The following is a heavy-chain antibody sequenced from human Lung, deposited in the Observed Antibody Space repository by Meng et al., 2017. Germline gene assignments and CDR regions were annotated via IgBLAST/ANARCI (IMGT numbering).Heavy chain of an antibody. CDR3: GRRTYSRGWYVDY. V-gene: IGHV4-34*02. Sequence: VQPQTLGAVLLMPSETPSLTCSVDGGAFSGYYWSCILQPPGKGLEGIGESMDSGSTNYNPSLKNRVTISVDTSKNQFSLRVTSVTAADRAVYYCGRRTYSRGWYVDYWGQGTLVTVSS. CDR1: GGAFSGYY. CDR2: SMDSGST. J-gene: IGHJ4*02. D-gene: IGHD6-19*01.